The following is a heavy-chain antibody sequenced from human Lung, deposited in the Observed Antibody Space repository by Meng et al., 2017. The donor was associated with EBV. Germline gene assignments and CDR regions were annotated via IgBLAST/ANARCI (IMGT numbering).Heavy chain of an antibody. J-gene: IGHJ4*02. CDR1: GYTFTSYA. CDR3: ARGVAGATSGDY. V-gene: IGHV7-4-1*02. D-gene: IGHD1-26*01. Sequence: QVHLVASGSELKQPGAQVKVSCRPSGYTFTSYAINWVRQAPGQGPDWMGWIDPNTGNPTYDQGFTGRFVFSLDTSVSTAYLQINSLRADDTAVYYCARGVAGATSGDYWGQGTLVTVSS. CDR2: IDPNTGNP.